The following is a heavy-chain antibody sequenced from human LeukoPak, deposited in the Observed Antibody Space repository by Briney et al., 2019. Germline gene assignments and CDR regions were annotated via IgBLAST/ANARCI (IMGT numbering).Heavy chain of an antibody. D-gene: IGHD3-3*01. J-gene: IGHJ6*02. V-gene: IGHV3-23*01. CDR1: GFTFSSYA. CDR2: ISGSGGST. CDR3: ARDRYDFWSGSRSYYYYGMDV. Sequence: PGGSLRLSCAASGFTFSSYAMSWVRQAPGKGLEWVSAISGSGGSTYYADSVKGRFTISRDNSKNTLYLQMNSLRAEDTAVYYCARDRYDFWSGSRSYYYYGMDVWGQGTTVTVSS.